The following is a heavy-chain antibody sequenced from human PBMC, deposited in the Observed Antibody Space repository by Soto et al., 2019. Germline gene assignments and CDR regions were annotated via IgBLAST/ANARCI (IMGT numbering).Heavy chain of an antibody. Sequence: EVQLVESGGDLVQPGRSLRLSCVASGFKFDDFVMHWVRQVPGKGLEWVSGINWNSVTIGYADSVKGRFTVSRDNAKNTLYLQMHRVTPEDTALYHCVRGGYSWYEEGFDFWGQGVLVTVSP. J-gene: IGHJ4*02. CDR1: GFKFDDFV. D-gene: IGHD5-12*01. CDR3: VRGGYSWYEEGFDF. CDR2: INWNSVTI. V-gene: IGHV3-9*01.